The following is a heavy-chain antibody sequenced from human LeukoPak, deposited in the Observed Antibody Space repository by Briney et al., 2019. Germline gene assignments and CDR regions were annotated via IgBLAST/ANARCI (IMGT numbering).Heavy chain of an antibody. CDR3: ARGPIFGDFDY. Sequence: PGGSLRLSCAASGFTVSSNYMSWVRQAPGRALEWVSVIYCGGTTYNADSVKGRFTISRDNSKNTLYLQMNSLRAEDTAVYYCARGPIFGDFDYWGQGNLVTVSS. D-gene: IGHD3-3*01. CDR1: GFTVSSNY. CDR2: IYCGGTT. J-gene: IGHJ4*02. V-gene: IGHV3-66*02.